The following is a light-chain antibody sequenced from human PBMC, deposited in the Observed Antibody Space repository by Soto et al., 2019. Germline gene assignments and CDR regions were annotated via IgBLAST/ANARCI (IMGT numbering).Light chain of an antibody. J-gene: IGKJ1*01. V-gene: IGKV1-5*03. CDR1: QTISRW. Sequence: DVRMSQSPASRAGSVLDRATITSRSSQTISRWLAWYQQKPGKAPKLLIYKASTLKSGVPSRFSGSGSGTEFTLTISSLQPDDFATYYCPHYNSYSEAFGQGTKVDI. CDR2: KAS. CDR3: PHYNSYSEA.